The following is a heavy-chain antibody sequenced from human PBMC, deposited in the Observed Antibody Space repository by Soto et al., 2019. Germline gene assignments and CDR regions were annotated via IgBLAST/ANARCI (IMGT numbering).Heavy chain of an antibody. J-gene: IGHJ3*02. CDR2: INTEGSDT. V-gene: IGHV3-74*01. CDR3: ARVRRSGWYDWDFDS. D-gene: IGHD6-19*01. Sequence: GGSLRLSCAASGFTLSSHWMHWVRQAPGKGLVWVSRINTEGSDTSYADSVGGRFTISRDNARNTLYLQMNSLRAEDTAVYYCARVRRSGWYDWDFDSWGQGTMVTVSS. CDR1: GFTLSSHW.